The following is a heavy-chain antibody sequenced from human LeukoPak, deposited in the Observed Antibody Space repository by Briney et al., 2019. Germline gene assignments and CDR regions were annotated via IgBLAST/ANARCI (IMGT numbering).Heavy chain of an antibody. CDR3: AKERGYYLDYFDY. CDR2: ISYDGSNK. J-gene: IGHJ4*02. V-gene: IGHV3-30*18. Sequence: PGRSLRLSCAASGFTFSSYGMHWVRQAPGKGLEWVAVISYDGSNKYYADSVKGRFTISRDNSKNTLYLQMNSLRAEDTAVYYCAKERGYYLDYFDYWGQGTLVTVSS. CDR1: GFTFSSYG. D-gene: IGHD3-3*01.